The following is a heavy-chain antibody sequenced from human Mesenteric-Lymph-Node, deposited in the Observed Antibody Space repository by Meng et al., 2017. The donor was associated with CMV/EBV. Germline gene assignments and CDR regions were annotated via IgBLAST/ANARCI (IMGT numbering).Heavy chain of an antibody. V-gene: IGHV3-7*01. CDR1: GFTFSSYG. J-gene: IGHJ6*02. Sequence: GESLKISCAASGFTFSSYGMHWVRQAPGKGLEWVANIKQDGSEKYYVDSVKGRFTISRDNAKNSLYLQMNSLRAEDTAVYYCARERGYSYGAYYYYGMDVWGQGTTVTVSS. CDR3: ARERGYSYGAYYYYGMDV. CDR2: IKQDGSEK. D-gene: IGHD5-18*01.